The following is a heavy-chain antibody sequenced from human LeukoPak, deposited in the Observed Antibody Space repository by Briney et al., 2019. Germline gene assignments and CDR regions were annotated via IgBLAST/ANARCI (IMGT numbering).Heavy chain of an antibody. D-gene: IGHD2-21*02. CDR3: ARKYCGGDCYSHY. CDR2: ISGSSYYI. CDR1: GFTFSSYS. Sequence: GGSLRLSCAASGFTFSSYSMNWVRQAPGKGLEWVSSISGSSYYIYYADSVKGRFTISRDNAKNSLYLQMNSLRAEDTAVYYCARKYCGGDCYSHYWGQGTQVTVSS. V-gene: IGHV3-21*01. J-gene: IGHJ4*02.